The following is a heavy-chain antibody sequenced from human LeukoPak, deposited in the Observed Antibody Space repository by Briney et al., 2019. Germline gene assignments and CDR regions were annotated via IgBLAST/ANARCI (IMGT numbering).Heavy chain of an antibody. CDR1: GFTFSSYA. CDR2: ISGSGGST. Sequence: GGSLRLSCAASGFTFSSYAMSWVRQAPGKGLEWVSAISGSGGSTYYAGSVKGRFTISRDNSKNTLYVQMNSLRAEDTAVYYCAKDLRYCSGGSCYNSWGQGTLVTVSS. V-gene: IGHV3-23*01. D-gene: IGHD2-15*01. J-gene: IGHJ4*02. CDR3: AKDLRYCSGGSCYNS.